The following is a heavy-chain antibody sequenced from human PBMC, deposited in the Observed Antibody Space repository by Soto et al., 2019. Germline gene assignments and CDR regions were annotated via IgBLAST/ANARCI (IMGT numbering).Heavy chain of an antibody. D-gene: IGHD2-2*01. Sequence: QVQLVESGGGVVQPGRSLRLSCAASGFTFSSYGMHWVRQAPGKGLEWVAVISYDGSNNYYADSVKGRFTISRDNSKTTLYLQMNSLRAEDTVVYYCAKGPPIVLVPAAMNYYYGMDVWGQGTTVTVSS. V-gene: IGHV3-30*18. CDR2: ISYDGSNN. CDR3: AKGPPIVLVPAAMNYYYGMDV. J-gene: IGHJ6*02. CDR1: GFTFSSYG.